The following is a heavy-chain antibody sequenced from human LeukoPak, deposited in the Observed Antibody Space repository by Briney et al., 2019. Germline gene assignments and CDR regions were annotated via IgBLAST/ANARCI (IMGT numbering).Heavy chain of an antibody. CDR1: GGSISSSSYY. CDR2: IYYSGNT. D-gene: IGHD4-23*01. CDR3: ASFDYGGNSGERSGYYFDY. J-gene: IGHJ4*02. V-gene: IGHV4-39*01. Sequence: PSETLSLTCTVSGGSISSSSYYWDWIRQPPGKGLEWIGTIYYSGNTYYNPSLKSRVTISVDTSKNQFSLKLSSVTAADTAVYYCASFDYGGNSGERSGYYFDYWGQGTLVTVSS.